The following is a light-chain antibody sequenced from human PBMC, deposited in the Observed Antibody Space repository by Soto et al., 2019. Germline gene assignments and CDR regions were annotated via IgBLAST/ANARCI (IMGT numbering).Light chain of an antibody. CDR2: GAS. CDR1: QSVSSSF. J-gene: IGKJ4*02. CDR3: QQYDSSPLT. V-gene: IGKV3-20*01. Sequence: EIVVTQSPGTLSLSLGDRATLSCRASQSVSSSFLAWYQQQPGQAPRLLIYGASSRATGIPDRFSGSGSGTDFTLTISRLEPEDFAAYYCQQYDSSPLTFGGGTKVEIK.